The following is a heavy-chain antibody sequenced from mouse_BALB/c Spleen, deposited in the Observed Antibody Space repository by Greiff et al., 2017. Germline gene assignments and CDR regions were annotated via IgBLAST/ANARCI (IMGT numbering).Heavy chain of an antibody. Sequence: VQLKQSGAELVRPGALVKLSCKASGFNIKDYYMHWVKQRPEQGLEWIGWIDPENGNTIYDPKFQGKASITADTSSNTAYLQLSSLTSEDTAVYYCARSRMITTDGFDYWGQGTTLTVSS. CDR3: ARSRMITTDGFDY. V-gene: IGHV14-1*02. J-gene: IGHJ2*01. D-gene: IGHD2-4*01. CDR1: GFNIKDYY. CDR2: IDPENGNT.